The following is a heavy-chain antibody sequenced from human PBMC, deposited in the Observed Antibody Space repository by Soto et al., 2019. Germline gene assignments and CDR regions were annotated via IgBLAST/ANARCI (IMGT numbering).Heavy chain of an antibody. CDR2: ISSTTNYI. CDR1: GFTYTRYS. J-gene: IGHJ4*02. CDR3: ARESEDLTSNFDY. V-gene: IGHV3-21*06. Sequence: EVQMVESGGGLVKPGGSLRISCAASGFTYTRYSMNWVRQAPGKGLERVSSISSTTNYIYYGDSMKGRFTISRDNAKNSLDLEMNSLRAEDTAVYYCARESEDLTSNFDYWGQGTLVTVSS.